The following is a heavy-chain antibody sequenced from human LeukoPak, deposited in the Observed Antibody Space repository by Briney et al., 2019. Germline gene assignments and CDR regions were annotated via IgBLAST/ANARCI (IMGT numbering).Heavy chain of an antibody. J-gene: IGHJ4*02. CDR2: FDPEDGET. V-gene: IGHV1-24*01. Sequence: ASVKVSCKVSGYTLTELSMHWVRQAPGKGPEWMGGFDPEDGETIYAQKFQGRVTMTEDTSTVTAYMELSSLRSEDTAVYYCATARYSSGWYPHWGQGTLATVPS. D-gene: IGHD6-19*01. CDR1: GYTLTELS. CDR3: ATARYSSGWYPH.